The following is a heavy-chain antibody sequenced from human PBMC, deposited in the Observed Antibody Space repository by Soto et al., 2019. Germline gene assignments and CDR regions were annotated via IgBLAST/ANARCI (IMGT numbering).Heavy chain of an antibody. CDR1: GYSFTSYW. V-gene: IGHV5-51*01. CDR2: IYPGDSDT. D-gene: IGHD6-6*01. Sequence: GESLKISCKGSGYSFTSYWIGWVRQMPGKGLEWMGSIYPGDSDTRYSPPCQGQVTISADKSISTAYLQWSSLKPSDPAMYYCARHEEYSSASGYWGQGTLVTVSS. J-gene: IGHJ4*02. CDR3: ARHEEYSSASGY.